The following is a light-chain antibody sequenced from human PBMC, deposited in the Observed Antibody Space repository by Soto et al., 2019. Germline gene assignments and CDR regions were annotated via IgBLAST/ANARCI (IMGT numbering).Light chain of an antibody. V-gene: IGLV1-47*01. CDR1: SSNIGSNY. J-gene: IGLJ3*02. CDR2: RNN. CDR3: AAWDDNLSGWV. Sequence: QSVLTQPPSASGTPGQRVNISCSGSSSNIGSNYVYWYRQFPGTAPKLLIQRNNQRPSGVPARFSGSKSGTSASLAISGLRSEDEADYYCAAWDDNLSGWVFGGGTKLTVL.